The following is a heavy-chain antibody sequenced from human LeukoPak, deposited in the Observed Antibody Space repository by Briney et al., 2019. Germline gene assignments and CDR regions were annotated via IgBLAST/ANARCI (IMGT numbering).Heavy chain of an antibody. CDR3: ARDYYDSSGYGDYYFDY. D-gene: IGHD3-22*01. J-gene: IGHJ4*02. CDR2: IYTSGST. CDR1: GGPISSYY. Sequence: SETLSLTCTVSGGPISSYYWSWIRQPAGKGLEWIGRIYTSGSTNYNPSLKSRVTMSVDTSKNQFSLKLSSVTAADTAVYYCARDYYDSSGYGDYYFDYWGQGTLVTVSS. V-gene: IGHV4-4*07.